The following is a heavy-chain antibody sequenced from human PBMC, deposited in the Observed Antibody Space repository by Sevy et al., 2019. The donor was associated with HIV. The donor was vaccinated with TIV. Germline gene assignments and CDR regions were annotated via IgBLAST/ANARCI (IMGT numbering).Heavy chain of an antibody. CDR3: ARDHHTVTYYYYYGMDV. D-gene: IGHD4-4*01. Sequence: GGSLRLSCAASGFTFSSYAMSWVRQAPGKGLEWVANIKQDGSEKYYVDSVKGRFTISRDNAKNSLYLQMNSLRAEDTAVYYCARDHHTVTYYYYYGMDVWGQGTTVTVSS. V-gene: IGHV3-7*01. CDR1: GFTFSSYA. J-gene: IGHJ6*02. CDR2: IKQDGSEK.